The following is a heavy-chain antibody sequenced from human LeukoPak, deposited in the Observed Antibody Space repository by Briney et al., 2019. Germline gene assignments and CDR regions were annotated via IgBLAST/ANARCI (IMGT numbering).Heavy chain of an antibody. V-gene: IGHV3-21*01. J-gene: IGHJ4*02. D-gene: IGHD3-10*01. CDR2: ISSSSSSI. Sequence: PGGSLRLSCAASGXTLSSSNMDWVRQAPGKGLEWVSSISSSSSSIYYTDSVKGRFTISRDNTKNSLLLQMNSLRAEDTAVYYCARDYYGSGSYQFDYWGQGTLVTVSS. CDR1: GXTLSSSN. CDR3: ARDYYGSGSYQFDY.